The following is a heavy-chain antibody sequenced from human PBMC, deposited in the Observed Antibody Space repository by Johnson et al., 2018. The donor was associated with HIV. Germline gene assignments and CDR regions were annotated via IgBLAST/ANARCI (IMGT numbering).Heavy chain of an antibody. D-gene: IGHD3-10*01. CDR2: IKQDGSEK. CDR1: SSYW. J-gene: IGHJ3*02. CDR3: ARDKGDGVAFDI. Sequence: SSYWMSWVRQAPGKGLEWVANIKQDGSEKYYVDSVKGRFTISRDNAKNSLYLQMNSLRAEDTAVYYCARDKGDGVAFDIWGQGTMVTVSS. V-gene: IGHV3-7*05.